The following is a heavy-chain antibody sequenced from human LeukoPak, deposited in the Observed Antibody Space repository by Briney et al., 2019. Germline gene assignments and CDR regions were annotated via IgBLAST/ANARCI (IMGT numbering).Heavy chain of an antibody. CDR2: ISWNSGSI. V-gene: IGHV3-9*01. D-gene: IGHD6-19*01. CDR1: GFTFDDYA. Sequence: PGGSLRLSCAASGFTFDDYAMHWVRQAPGKGLEWVSGISWNSGSIGYADSVKGRFTISRDNAKNSLYLQMNSLRAEDTALYYCARLIAVTGYRYFDLWGRGALVTVSS. J-gene: IGHJ2*01. CDR3: ARLIAVTGYRYFDL.